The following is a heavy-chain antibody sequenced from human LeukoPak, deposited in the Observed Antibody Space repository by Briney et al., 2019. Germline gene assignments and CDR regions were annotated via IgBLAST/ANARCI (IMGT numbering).Heavy chain of an antibody. D-gene: IGHD6-19*01. J-gene: IGHJ4*02. V-gene: IGHV4-39*01. CDR3: ARHSSGWYEFDY. Sequence: PSETLSLTCTVSGGSISSSSYYWGWIRQPPGKGLEWIGSIYYSGSTYHNPSLKSRVTISVDTSKNQFSLKLSSVTAADTAVYYCARHSSGWYEFDYWGQGTLVTVSS. CDR1: GGSISSSSYY. CDR2: IYYSGST.